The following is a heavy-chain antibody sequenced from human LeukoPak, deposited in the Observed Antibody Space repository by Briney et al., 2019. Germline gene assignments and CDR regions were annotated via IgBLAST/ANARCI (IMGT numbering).Heavy chain of an antibody. CDR3: ARVVVVPAAISYWFDP. CDR1: GYTFTSYG. Sequence: GASVKVSCKASGYTFTSYGISWVRQAPGQGLEWMGWISAYNGNTNYAQKLQGRVTMTTDTSTSTAYMELRSLRSDDTAVYYCARVVVVPAAISYWFDPLGQGTLVTVSS. J-gene: IGHJ5*02. V-gene: IGHV1-18*04. CDR2: ISAYNGNT. D-gene: IGHD2-2*01.